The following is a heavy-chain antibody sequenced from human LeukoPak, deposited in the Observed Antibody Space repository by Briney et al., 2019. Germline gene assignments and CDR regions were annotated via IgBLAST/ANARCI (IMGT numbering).Heavy chain of an antibody. D-gene: IGHD2-2*01. CDR2: ISGSGGST. CDR3: AKSVVIVELASAKNFHAFDI. CDR1: GFTFSSYA. V-gene: IGHV3-23*01. Sequence: GGSLRLSCAASGFTFSSYAMSWVRQAPGKGLEWVSAISGSGGSTYYADSVKGRFTISRDNSKNTLYLQMNSLRAEDTAVYYCAKSVVIVELASAKNFHAFDIWGQGTMVTVSS. J-gene: IGHJ3*02.